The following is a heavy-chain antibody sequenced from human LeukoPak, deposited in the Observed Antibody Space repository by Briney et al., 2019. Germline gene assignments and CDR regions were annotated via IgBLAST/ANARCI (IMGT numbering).Heavy chain of an antibody. CDR2: IYSAGST. D-gene: IGHD3-10*01. V-gene: IGHV3-53*01. CDR3: ARDSGYYGLACFDY. Sequence: GGSLRLSCAASGFTVSSNYMTWVRQAPGEGLEWVSVIYSAGSTYYADSVKGRFTISRDNSKNTLYLQMNSLRAEDTAVYYCARDSGYYGLACFDYWGQGTLVTVSS. CDR1: GFTVSSNY. J-gene: IGHJ4*02.